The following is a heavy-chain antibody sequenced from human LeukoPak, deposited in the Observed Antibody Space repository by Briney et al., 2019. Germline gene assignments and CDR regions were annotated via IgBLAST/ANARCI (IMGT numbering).Heavy chain of an antibody. CDR1: GGSISSGSYY. CDR2: IYTSGST. V-gene: IGHV4-61*02. Sequence: SQTLSLTCTVSGGSISSGSYYWSWIRQPAGKGLEWIGRIYTSGSTNYNPSLKSRVTISVDTSKNQFPLKLSSVTAADTAVYYCARSYSSSWYMNGNWFDPWGQGTLVTVSS. D-gene: IGHD6-13*01. J-gene: IGHJ5*02. CDR3: ARSYSSSWYMNGNWFDP.